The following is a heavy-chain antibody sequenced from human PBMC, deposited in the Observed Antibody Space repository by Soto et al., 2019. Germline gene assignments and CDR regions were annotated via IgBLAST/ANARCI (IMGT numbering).Heavy chain of an antibody. CDR2: LYYSGRL. CDR1: GGSVSSGNYY. CDR3: ARDPGYDSSGYFVDY. J-gene: IGHJ4*02. D-gene: IGHD3-22*01. V-gene: IGHV4-61*01. Sequence: SETLSLTCTVSGGSVSSGNYYWSWIRQPPGKGLEWIGYLYYSGRLNYNPSLRSRVTISPDTSKNQFSLKLSSVTAADTAVYYSARDPGYDSSGYFVDYWRQGIMVTVSS.